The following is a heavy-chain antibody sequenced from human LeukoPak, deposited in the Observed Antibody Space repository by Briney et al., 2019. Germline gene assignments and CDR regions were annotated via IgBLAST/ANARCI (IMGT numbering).Heavy chain of an antibody. Sequence: GGSLRLSCAASGFTFSSYAMSWVRQAPGKGLEWVSAISGSGGSIYYADSVKGRFTISRDNSKNTLYLQMNSLRAEDTAVYYCASGGSGSYYNSPLDYWGQGTLVTVSS. CDR1: GFTFSSYA. V-gene: IGHV3-23*01. CDR2: ISGSGGSI. CDR3: ASGGSGSYYNSPLDY. J-gene: IGHJ4*02. D-gene: IGHD3-10*01.